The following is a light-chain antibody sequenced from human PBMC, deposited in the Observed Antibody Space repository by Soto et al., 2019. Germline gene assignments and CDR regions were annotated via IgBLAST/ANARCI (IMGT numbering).Light chain of an antibody. CDR1: SSDVGGYNY. CDR2: DVS. CDR3: SSYTSSSTHYV. J-gene: IGLJ1*01. V-gene: IGLV2-14*01. Sequence: HSALTQPASVSGSPGQSITISCTGTSSDVGGYNYVSWYQQHPGKAPKLMIYDVSNRPSGVSNRFSGSKSGNTASLTISGIQAEDEADYYCSSYTSSSTHYVFGTGTKVTV.